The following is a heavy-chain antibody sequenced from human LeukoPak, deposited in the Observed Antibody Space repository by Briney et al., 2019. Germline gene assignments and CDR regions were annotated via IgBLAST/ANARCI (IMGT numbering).Heavy chain of an antibody. V-gene: IGHV4-39*07. J-gene: IGHJ4*02. CDR1: GGSISSSSYY. D-gene: IGHD6-19*01. CDR3: ASSLYSSGIFDY. CDR2: IYYSGST. Sequence: SETLSLTCTVSGGSISSSSYYWGWIRQPPGKGLEWIGGIYYSGSTYYNPSLKSRVTISVDTSKNQFSLKLSSVTAADTAVYYCASSLYSSGIFDYWGQGTLVTVSS.